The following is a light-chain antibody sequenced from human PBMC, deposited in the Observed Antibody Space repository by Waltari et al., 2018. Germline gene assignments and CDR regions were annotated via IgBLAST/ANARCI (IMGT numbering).Light chain of an antibody. CDR2: AAS. V-gene: IGKV1-6*01. J-gene: IGKJ1*01. Sequence: AIQMTQSPSSLSASIGDTVTITCRASQGVRDNLGWYQQRPGQPPKLLIYAASSLQRGVSSRFSGSGSGTEFTLTISSLQPEDFATYCCLQDSSYPWTFGQGTKVDMK. CDR1: QGVRDN. CDR3: LQDSSYPWT.